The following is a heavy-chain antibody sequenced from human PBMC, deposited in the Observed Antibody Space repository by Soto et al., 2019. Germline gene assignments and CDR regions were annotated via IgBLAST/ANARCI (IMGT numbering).Heavy chain of an antibody. D-gene: IGHD1-1*01. CDR2: MNPNTGNS. CDR1: GYTFTSYD. J-gene: IGHJ4*02. V-gene: IGHV1-8*01. CDR3: ARRAETNGWNGFGADKYYFDF. Sequence: ASVKVSCKASGYTFTSYDIYWVRQATGQGLEWMGWMNPNTGNSAYAQKFQDRVTVTSDTSINTAHMELSSLRSEDTAVYYCARRAETNGWNGFGADKYYFDFWGQGTLVTVSS.